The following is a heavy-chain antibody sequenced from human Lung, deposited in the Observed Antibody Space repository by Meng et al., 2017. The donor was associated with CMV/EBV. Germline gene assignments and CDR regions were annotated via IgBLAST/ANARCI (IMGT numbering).Heavy chain of an antibody. CDR1: GQTFTTYW. J-gene: IGHJ4*02. CDR3: ATVGLDQRFDN. CDR2: IHPGDSET. V-gene: IGHV5-51*01. Sequence: SCKGSGQTFTTYWIAWARQMPGKGLEWMGVIHPGDSETRYSPSFQGHVTISADMSLSVAYLQWSSLKASDTAIFYCATVGLDQRFDNWGQGTLVTVSS. D-gene: IGHD1/OR15-1a*01.